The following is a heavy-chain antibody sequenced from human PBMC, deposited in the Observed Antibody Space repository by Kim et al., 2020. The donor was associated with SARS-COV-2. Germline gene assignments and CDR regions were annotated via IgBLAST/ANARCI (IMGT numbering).Heavy chain of an antibody. D-gene: IGHD1-26*01. V-gene: IGHV7-4-1*02. Sequence: ASVKVSCKASGYTFTSYAMNWVRQAPGQGLEWMGWINTNTGNPTYAQGFTGRFVFSLDTSVSTAYLQISSLKAEDTAVYYCARDGIPSGSYYEGSWFDPWGQGTLVTVSS. CDR2: INTNTGNP. CDR3: ARDGIPSGSYYEGSWFDP. CDR1: GYTFTSYA. J-gene: IGHJ5*02.